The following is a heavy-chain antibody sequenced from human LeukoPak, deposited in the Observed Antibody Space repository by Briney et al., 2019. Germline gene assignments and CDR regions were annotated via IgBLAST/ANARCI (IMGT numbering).Heavy chain of an antibody. J-gene: IGHJ3*02. CDR2: ISSSSNTI. CDR3: ARDHAYAFDI. V-gene: IGHV3-48*04. CDR1: GFTFSSYN. Sequence: GGSLRLSCAAPGFTFSSYNMNWVRQAPGKGPERVSYISSSSNTIYYAASVKGRFTISRDNAKNSLYLQMNSLRAEDTAVYYCARDHAYAFDIWGQGTLVTVSS.